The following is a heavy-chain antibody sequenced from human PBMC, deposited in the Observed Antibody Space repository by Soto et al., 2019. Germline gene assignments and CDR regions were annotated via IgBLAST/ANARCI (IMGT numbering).Heavy chain of an antibody. CDR3: ARVRTYFDY. Sequence: PSETLSLTCAVYGGSFSGYYWSWIRQPPGKGLEWIGEINHSGSTNYNPSLKSRVTISVDTSKNQFSLKLTSVTAADTAVYYCARVRTYFDYWGQGTLVTSPQ. J-gene: IGHJ4*02. CDR1: GGSFSGYY. V-gene: IGHV4-34*01. CDR2: INHSGST.